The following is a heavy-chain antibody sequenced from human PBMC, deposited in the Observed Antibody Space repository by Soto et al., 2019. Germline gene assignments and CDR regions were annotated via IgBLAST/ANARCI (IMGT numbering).Heavy chain of an antibody. V-gene: IGHV3-7*01. CDR2: IKPDGSTT. J-gene: IGHJ4*02. CDR3: ARAGYCGPGCYYYFDY. CDR1: GFTFGSYW. D-gene: IGHD2-21*02. Sequence: LRLSCAVSGFTFGSYWMNWVRLIPGKGLEWVAYIKPDGSTTYYVDSVKGRFTISRDNAKNSLYLQMNSLRVEDTSVYYCARAGYCGPGCYYYFDYWGQGTLVTVSS.